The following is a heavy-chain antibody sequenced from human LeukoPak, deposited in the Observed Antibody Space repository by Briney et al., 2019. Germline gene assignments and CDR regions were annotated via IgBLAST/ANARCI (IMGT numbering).Heavy chain of an antibody. D-gene: IGHD1-26*01. V-gene: IGHV4-39*01. CDR1: GGSISSSSYY. J-gene: IGHJ4*02. CDR3: ARHGSGENEGGFRY. Sequence: SETLSFTCNVSGGSISSSSYYWGWIRQPPGKGLEWIGSFYYSGSTYYNPSLKSRVTISVDTSKNQFSLKLSSVTAADTAVYYCARHGSGENEGGFRYWGQGTLVTVSS. CDR2: FYYSGST.